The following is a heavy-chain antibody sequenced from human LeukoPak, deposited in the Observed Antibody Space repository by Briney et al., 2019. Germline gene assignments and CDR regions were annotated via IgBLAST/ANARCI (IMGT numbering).Heavy chain of an antibody. J-gene: IGHJ3*02. V-gene: IGHV3-23*01. Sequence: GGSLRLSCAASGFTFSSYSMSWVRQAPGKGLEWVSSISSSGGNTYYADSVKGRFTISRDNSKNTLYLQMNSLRAEDTAAYYCARGSSSWYKEARAFDIWGQGTMVTVSS. CDR2: ISSSGGNT. CDR1: GFTFSSYS. CDR3: ARGSSSWYKEARAFDI. D-gene: IGHD6-13*01.